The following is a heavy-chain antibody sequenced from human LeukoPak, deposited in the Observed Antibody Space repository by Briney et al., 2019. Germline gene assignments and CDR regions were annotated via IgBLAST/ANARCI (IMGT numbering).Heavy chain of an antibody. J-gene: IGHJ4*02. V-gene: IGHV3-7*03. CDR2: IKEDGSEK. Sequence: GGSLRLSCAASGFIFTDYWMYWVRQAPGRGLAWVANIKEDGSEKNYVDSVKGRFTISRDNAKNSVYLQMNSLRVEDTAVYYCTTVSMFVWLRDYWGQGTLVTVSS. D-gene: IGHD5-12*01. CDR1: GFIFTDYW. CDR3: TTVSMFVWLRDY.